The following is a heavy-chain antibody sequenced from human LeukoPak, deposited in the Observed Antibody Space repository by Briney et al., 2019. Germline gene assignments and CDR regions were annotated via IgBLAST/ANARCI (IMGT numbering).Heavy chain of an antibody. CDR2: FDPEDGET. Sequence: ASVKVSCKVSGYTLTELSVHWVRQAPGKGLEWMGGFDPEDGETIYAQKFQGRVTMTEDTSTDTAYMELSSLRSEDTAVYYCATFEGYYYGSGSYYTPGYWGQGTLVTVSS. D-gene: IGHD3-10*01. CDR3: ATFEGYYYGSGSYYTPGY. V-gene: IGHV1-24*01. J-gene: IGHJ4*02. CDR1: GYTLTELS.